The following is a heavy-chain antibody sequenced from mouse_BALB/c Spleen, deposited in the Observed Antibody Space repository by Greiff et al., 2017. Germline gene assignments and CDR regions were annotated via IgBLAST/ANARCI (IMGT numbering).Heavy chain of an antibody. D-gene: IGHD2-2*01. CDR3: ARGGYDGVFAY. CDR1: GYTFTSYY. CDR2: IYPGNVNT. J-gene: IGHJ3*01. Sequence: QVQLQQSGPELVKPGASVRISCKASGYTFTSYYIHWVKQRPGQGLEWIGWIYPGNVNTKYNEKFKGKATLTADKSSSTAYMQLSSLTSEDSAVYFCARGGYDGVFAYWGQGTLVTVSA. V-gene: IGHV1S56*01.